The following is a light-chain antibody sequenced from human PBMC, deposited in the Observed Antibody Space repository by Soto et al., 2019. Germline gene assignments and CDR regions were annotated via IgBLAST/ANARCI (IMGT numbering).Light chain of an antibody. V-gene: IGLV2-14*03. CDR2: DVN. CDR1: SSDIGASNY. Sequence: QSALTQPASVSGSPGQSITISCTGTSSDIGASNYVSWYQQHPGQAPKLMISDVNNRPSGISDRFSGSKSGNTASLTISGVQAEDDADYYCYSWNSNSDTHYVFGTGTKLTVL. CDR3: YSWNSNSDTHYV. J-gene: IGLJ1*01.